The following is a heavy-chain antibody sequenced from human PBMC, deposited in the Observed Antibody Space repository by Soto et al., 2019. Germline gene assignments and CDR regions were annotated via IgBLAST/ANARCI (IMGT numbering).Heavy chain of an antibody. J-gene: IGHJ4*02. D-gene: IGHD3-10*01. V-gene: IGHV3-23*01. CDR2: ISGSGGST. CDR3: AKDGLDYYGSGSYLVDY. CDR1: GFTFSSYA. Sequence: PGGSLRLSCAASGFTFSSYAMSWVRQAPGKGLEWVSAISGSGGSTYYADSVKGRFTISRDNSKNTLYLQMNSLRAEDTAVYYCAKDGLDYYGSGSYLVDYWGQGTLVTVSS.